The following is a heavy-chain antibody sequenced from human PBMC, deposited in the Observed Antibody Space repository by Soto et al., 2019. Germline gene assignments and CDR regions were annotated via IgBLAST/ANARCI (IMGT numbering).Heavy chain of an antibody. CDR2: IYYSGST. D-gene: IGHD6-13*01. J-gene: IGHJ4*02. CDR3: ARLFRSRFDY. Sequence: PSXTLSLTWTVSGGSISSYYWSWIRQPPGKGLEWIGYIYYSGSTNYNPSLKSRVTISVDTSKNQFSLKLSSVTAANTAVYYCARLFRSRFDYWGQGTLVTVSS. V-gene: IGHV4-59*08. CDR1: GGSISSYY.